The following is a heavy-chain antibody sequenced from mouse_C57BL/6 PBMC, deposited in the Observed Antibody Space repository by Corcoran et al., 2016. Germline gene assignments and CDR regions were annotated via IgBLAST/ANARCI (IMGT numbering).Heavy chain of an antibody. D-gene: IGHD1-1*01. CDR2: INPNNGGT. CDR3: ARAITTVVAPFNY. J-gene: IGHJ2*01. CDR1: GYTFTDYY. V-gene: IGHV1-26*01. Sequence: EVQLQQSGPELVKPGASVKISCKVSGYTFTDYYMNWVKQSHGKSLEWIGDINPNNGGTSYNQKFKGKATLIVDKSSSTAYMEPRSLTSEESAVYYSARAITTVVAPFNYWGQGTTLTVSS.